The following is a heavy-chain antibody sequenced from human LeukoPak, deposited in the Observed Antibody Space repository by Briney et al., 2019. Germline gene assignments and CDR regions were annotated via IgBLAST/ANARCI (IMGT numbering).Heavy chain of an antibody. V-gene: IGHV1-69*05. Sequence: PAASVKVSCKASGGTFSSYAISWVRQAPGQGLEWMGGIIPIFGTANYAQKFQGRVTITTDESTSTAYMELSSLRSEDTAVYYCAREDSSSWYGDFDYWGQGTLVTVSS. CDR1: GGTFSSYA. CDR3: AREDSSSWYGDFDY. CDR2: IIPIFGTA. D-gene: IGHD6-13*01. J-gene: IGHJ4*02.